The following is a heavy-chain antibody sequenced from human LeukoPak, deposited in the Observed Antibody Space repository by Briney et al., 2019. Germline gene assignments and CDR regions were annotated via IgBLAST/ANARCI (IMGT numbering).Heavy chain of an antibody. D-gene: IGHD2-2*01. Sequence: GGSLRLSCAASGFTFSSYAMSWVRQAPGKGLEWVSAISGSGGSTYYADSVKGRFTISRDNSKNTLYLQMNSLRAEDTAVYYCAKDALDIVVVPAAKGGFDYWGQGTLVTVSS. V-gene: IGHV3-23*01. CDR2: ISGSGGST. CDR3: AKDALDIVVVPAAKGGFDY. J-gene: IGHJ4*02. CDR1: GFTFSSYA.